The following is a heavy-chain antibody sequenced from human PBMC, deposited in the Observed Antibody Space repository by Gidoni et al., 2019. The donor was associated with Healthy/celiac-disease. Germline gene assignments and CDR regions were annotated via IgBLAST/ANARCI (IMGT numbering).Heavy chain of an antibody. V-gene: IGHV4-34*01. Sequence: QEQLQQWGAGLWKTSETLSLTCAGYGGSLRGYYWSWIRQPPGQGLEWIGVINHSGSTNYNPSLMSRVTISVATSKNRFSLKLSSVTAADTAVYYCARGRGSGSFSRGWFDPWGQGTLVTVSS. CDR2: INHSGST. CDR1: GGSLRGYY. CDR3: ARGRGSGSFSRGWFDP. J-gene: IGHJ5*02. D-gene: IGHD3-10*01.